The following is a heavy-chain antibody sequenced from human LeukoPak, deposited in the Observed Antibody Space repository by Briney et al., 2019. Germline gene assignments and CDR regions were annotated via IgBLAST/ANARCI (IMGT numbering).Heavy chain of an antibody. V-gene: IGHV1-18*01. CDR2: ISAYNGNT. Sequence: ASVKVSCKASGYTFTSYGISWVRQAPGQGLEWMGWISAYNGNTNYAQKLQGRVTMTTDTSTSTAYMELGSLRFDDTAVYYCARGSIVVVPAGKFDPWGQGTLVTVSS. J-gene: IGHJ5*02. D-gene: IGHD2-2*01. CDR3: ARGSIVVVPAGKFDP. CDR1: GYTFTSYG.